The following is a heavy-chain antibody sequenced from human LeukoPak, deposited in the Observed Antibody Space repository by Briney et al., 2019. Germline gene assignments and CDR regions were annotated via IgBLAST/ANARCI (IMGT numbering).Heavy chain of an antibody. CDR1: GYTFTGYY. D-gene: IGHD4-17*01. CDR3: ARVRSYGDYNYYYYYMDV. Sequence: ASVKVSCKASGYTFTGYYMHWVRQAPGQGLEWMGWINPNSGGTNYAQKLQGRVTMTTDTSTSTAYMELRSLRSDDTAVYYCARVRSYGDYNYYYYYMDVWGKGTTVTVSS. V-gene: IGHV1-2*02. CDR2: INPNSGGT. J-gene: IGHJ6*03.